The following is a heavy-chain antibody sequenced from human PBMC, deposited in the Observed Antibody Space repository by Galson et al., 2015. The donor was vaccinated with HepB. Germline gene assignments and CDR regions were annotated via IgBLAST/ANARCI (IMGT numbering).Heavy chain of an antibody. J-gene: IGHJ5*02. CDR3: AKLAGDGYSSA. Sequence: SLRLSCAASGFTFSSYAMSWVRQAPGKGLAWVSLITHSGGDTYYADSVKGRFTISRDNSKNTLYLQMNSLRAEDTAVYYCAKLAGDGYSSAWGQGTLVTVSS. V-gene: IGHV3-23*01. CDR2: ITHSGGDT. D-gene: IGHD6-19*01. CDR1: GFTFSSYA.